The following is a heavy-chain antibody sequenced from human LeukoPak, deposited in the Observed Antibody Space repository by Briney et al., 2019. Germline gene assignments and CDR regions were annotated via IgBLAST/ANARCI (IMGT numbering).Heavy chain of an antibody. CDR1: GFTFSSYG. V-gene: IGHV3-30*02. D-gene: IGHD1-20*01. CDR2: IRYDGSNK. Sequence: GGSLRLSCEASGFTFSSYGMHWVRQAPGKGLEWMAYIRYDGSNKYYADSVKGRFTISRDNSKNTLYLQMNSLRVEDTAVYYCAKGYGITGTASSNWFDPWGQGTLVTVSS. CDR3: AKGYGITGTASSNWFDP. J-gene: IGHJ5*02.